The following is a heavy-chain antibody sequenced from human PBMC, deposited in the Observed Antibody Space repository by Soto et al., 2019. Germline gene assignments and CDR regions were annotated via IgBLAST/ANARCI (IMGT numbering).Heavy chain of an antibody. CDR1: GGSISSGGYY. CDR3: ARARRFFEWLGLGFDD. V-gene: IGHV4-31*03. J-gene: IGHJ4*02. CDR2: IYYSGST. D-gene: IGHD3-3*01. Sequence: SETLSLTCTVSGGSISSGGYYWSWIRQHPGKGLEWIGYIYYSGSTYYNPSLKSRVTISVDTSKNQFSLKLSSVTAADTAVYYCARARRFFEWLGLGFDDWGQGTLVTVAS.